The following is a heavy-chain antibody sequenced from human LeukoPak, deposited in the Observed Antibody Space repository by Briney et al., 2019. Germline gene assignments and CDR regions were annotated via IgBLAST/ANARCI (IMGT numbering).Heavy chain of an antibody. CDR1: GVSFSGYY. D-gene: IGHD2-2*01. CDR3: ARRPGGYCSSTSCYYYYYMDV. V-gene: IGHV4-34*01. CDR2: INHSGST. Sequence: SETLSLTCAVYGVSFSGYYWSWIRQPPGKGLEWIGEINHSGSTNYNPSLKSRVTISVDTSKNQFSLKLSSVTAADTAVYYCARRPGGYCSSTSCYYYYYMDVWGKGTTVTVSS. J-gene: IGHJ6*03.